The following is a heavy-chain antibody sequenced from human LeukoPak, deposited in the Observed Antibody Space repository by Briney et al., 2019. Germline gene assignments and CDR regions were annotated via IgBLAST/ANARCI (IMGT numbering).Heavy chain of an antibody. V-gene: IGHV3-48*03. CDR1: GFTFSSYE. J-gene: IGHJ6*04. CDR3: ARDGTPIHSSGWVYMDV. CDR2: INASGTLT. Sequence: GGSLRLSCAASGFTFSSYEMNWVRQAPGKGLEWISYINASGTLTHYADSVEGRFTISRDNAKNSLYLQMNSLRAEDTAVYYCARDGTPIHSSGWVYMDVWGKGTTVTISS. D-gene: IGHD6-25*01.